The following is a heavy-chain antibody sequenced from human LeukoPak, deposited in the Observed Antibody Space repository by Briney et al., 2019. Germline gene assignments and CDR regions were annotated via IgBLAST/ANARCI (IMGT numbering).Heavy chain of an antibody. CDR2: IGTAGEI. J-gene: IGHJ2*01. CDR1: GFTFSSYD. D-gene: IGHD6-13*01. V-gene: IGHV3-13*01. CDR3: ARAAYSSTWYSRYFDL. Sequence: PGGTLRLSCAASGFTFSSYDMHWGRQAPGKGLEWVSGIGTAGEIYYPGSVKGRFTISRENANNSLYLQMNSLRAGDTAVYYCARAAYSSTWYSRYFDLWGRGTLVTVSS.